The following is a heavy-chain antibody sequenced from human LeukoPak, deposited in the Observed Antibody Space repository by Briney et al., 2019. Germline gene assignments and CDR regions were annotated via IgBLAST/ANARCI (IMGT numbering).Heavy chain of an antibody. CDR3: AKQLGYCSDGSCYFPY. D-gene: IGHD2-15*01. CDR1: GFTFSSYA. Sequence: PGGSLRLSCGASGFTFSSYAMSWVRQAPGKGLEWVSLISGSGEKTYYADSVKGRFTISRDNSENTLYLQMNSLRAEDTAVYYCAKQLGYCSDGSCYFPYWGQGTLVTVSS. J-gene: IGHJ4*02. CDR2: ISGSGEKT. V-gene: IGHV3-23*01.